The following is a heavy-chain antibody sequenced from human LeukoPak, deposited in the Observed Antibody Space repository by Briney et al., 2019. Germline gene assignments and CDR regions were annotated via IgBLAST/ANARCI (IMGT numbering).Heavy chain of an antibody. J-gene: IGHJ5*02. Sequence: GASVKVSCKASGYTFTGYYMHWVRQAPGQGLEWMGWINPNSGGTNYAQKFQGRVTMTRDMSTSTVYMELSSLRSEDTAVYYCARGRGYTNPNWFDPWGQGTLVTVSS. CDR1: GYTFTGYY. CDR3: ARGRGYTNPNWFDP. CDR2: INPNSGGT. D-gene: IGHD5-18*01. V-gene: IGHV1-2*02.